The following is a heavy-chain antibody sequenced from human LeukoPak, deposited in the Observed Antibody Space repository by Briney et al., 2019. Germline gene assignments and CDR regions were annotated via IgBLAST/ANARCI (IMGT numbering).Heavy chain of an antibody. Sequence: GGSLRLSCAASGFTVTTNYMSWVRQAPGKGLEWVSTILGSGDTWYADSVKGRFTVSRDNSKNTLYLQMNSLRAEDTAVYYCAKAETFYDSSGTNFDYWGQGTLVTVSS. CDR3: AKAETFYDSSGTNFDY. V-gene: IGHV3-66*01. CDR1: GFTVTTNY. J-gene: IGHJ4*02. CDR2: ILGSGDT. D-gene: IGHD3-22*01.